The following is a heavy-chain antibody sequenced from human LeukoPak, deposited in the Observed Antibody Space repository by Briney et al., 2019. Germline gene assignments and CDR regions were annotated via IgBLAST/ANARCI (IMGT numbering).Heavy chain of an antibody. CDR1: GGSISSGGYY. CDR2: IYHSGST. Sequence: SETLSLTCTVSGGSISSGGYYWSWIRQPPGKGLEWIGYIYHSGSTYYNPSLKSRVTISVDRSKNQFSLKLSSVTAADTAVYYCARELRYFDWSPSGRVDYWGQGTLVTVSS. D-gene: IGHD3-9*01. V-gene: IGHV4-30-2*01. J-gene: IGHJ4*02. CDR3: ARELRYFDWSPSGRVDY.